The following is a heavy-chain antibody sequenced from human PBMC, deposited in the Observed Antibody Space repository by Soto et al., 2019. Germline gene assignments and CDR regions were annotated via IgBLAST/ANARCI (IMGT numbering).Heavy chain of an antibody. CDR1: GGSISSSSYY. CDR3: ARHSTVGGPTYP. D-gene: IGHD2-15*01. CDR2: IYHSGST. J-gene: IGHJ5*02. V-gene: IGHV4-39*01. Sequence: QLQLQESGPGLVKPSETLSLTCTVSGGSISSSSYYWGWIRQPPGKGLEWIGSIYHSGSTYYNPSLERRVTISVDTSKNQFSLKLSSVTAADTAMYYCARHSTVGGPTYPWGQGTLVTVSS.